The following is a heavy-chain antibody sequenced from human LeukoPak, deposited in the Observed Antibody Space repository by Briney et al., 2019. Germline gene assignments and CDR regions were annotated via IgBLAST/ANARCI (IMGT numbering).Heavy chain of an antibody. J-gene: IGHJ4*02. Sequence: PGGSLRLFCAASGFTFSSYGMSWVRQAPGKGLEWVSAISGSGGSTYHADSVKGRFTISRDNSKNTLYLQMNSLRAEDTAVYYCAKRTTMVRGVNLDYWGQGTLVTVSS. CDR3: AKRTTMVRGVNLDY. CDR1: GFTFSSYG. CDR2: ISGSGGST. D-gene: IGHD3-10*01. V-gene: IGHV3-23*01.